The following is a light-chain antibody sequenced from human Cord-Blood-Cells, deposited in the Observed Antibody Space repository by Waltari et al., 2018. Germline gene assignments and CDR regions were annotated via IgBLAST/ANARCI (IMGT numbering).Light chain of an antibody. V-gene: IGLV1-44*01. CDR1: SSNIGSNT. Sequence: QSVLTQPPSASGTPGQRVTISCSGSSSNIGSNTVNWYQQLPGPAPKLLIYSNNQRPSGVPGRFSGSKSGPSASLAISGLQSEDEADYYCAAWDDSLNGPVFGGGTKLTVL. CDR2: SNN. CDR3: AAWDDSLNGPV. J-gene: IGLJ2*01.